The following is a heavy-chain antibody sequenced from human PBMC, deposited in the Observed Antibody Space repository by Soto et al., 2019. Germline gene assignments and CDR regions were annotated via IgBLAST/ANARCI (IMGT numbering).Heavy chain of an antibody. D-gene: IGHD3-9*01. V-gene: IGHV3-23*01. CDR2: ISGSGGST. CDR3: ARTNYDILTGYYTVER. J-gene: IGHJ4*02. Sequence: GGSLRLSCAASGFTFSSYAMSWVRQAPGKGLEWFSAISGSGGSTYYADSVKGRFTISRDNSKNTLFLQMNSLRAEDTAVYYCARTNYDILTGYYTVERWGQGTLVTVSS. CDR1: GFTFSSYA.